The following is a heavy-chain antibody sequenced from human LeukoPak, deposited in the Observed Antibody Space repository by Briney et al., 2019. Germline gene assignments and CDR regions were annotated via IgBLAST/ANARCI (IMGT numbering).Heavy chain of an antibody. CDR1: GSSISSDYY. D-gene: IGHD3-3*01. J-gene: IGHJ4*02. CDR3: ARHLNSIFGVVTPDY. Sequence: SETLSLTCVVSGSSISSDYYWGWIRQPPGKGLEWIVSVYHGGNTYYNPSLQSRVSMSLDTSKNQFSLKLTSVTAADTAVYYCARHLNSIFGVVTPDYWGQGTLVTVSS. CDR2: VYHGGNT. V-gene: IGHV4-38-2*01.